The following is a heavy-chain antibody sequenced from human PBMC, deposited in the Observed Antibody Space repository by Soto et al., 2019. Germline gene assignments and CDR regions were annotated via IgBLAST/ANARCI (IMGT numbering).Heavy chain of an antibody. Sequence: ASVKVSCKASGYTFSGFYMHWVRQAPGQGLEWMGWINPNSGGTKSAEKFQGRVTMTRDTSISTAYMELSRLTSDDTVVYYCASAAVTGTAGLDFWGQGTQVTVSS. J-gene: IGHJ4*02. V-gene: IGHV1-2*02. CDR3: ASAAVTGTAGLDF. D-gene: IGHD6-19*01. CDR1: GYTFSGFY. CDR2: INPNSGGT.